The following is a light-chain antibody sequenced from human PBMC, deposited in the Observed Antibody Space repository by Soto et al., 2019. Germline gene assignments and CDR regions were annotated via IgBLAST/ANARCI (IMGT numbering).Light chain of an antibody. CDR1: QSVSSY. CDR3: QQYGSSGT. Sequence: EIVLTQTPATLSLSPGERATLSCRASQSVSSYLAWYQQRPGQPPRLLIFDSSNRATGIPDRFSGSGSGTDFTLTISRLEPEDFAVYYCQQYGSSGTFGQGTKVDI. CDR2: DSS. J-gene: IGKJ1*01. V-gene: IGKV3-20*01.